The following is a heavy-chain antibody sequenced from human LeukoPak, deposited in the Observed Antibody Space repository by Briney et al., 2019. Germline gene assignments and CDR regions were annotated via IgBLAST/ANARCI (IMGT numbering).Heavy chain of an antibody. CDR1: GGSISSRSYY. CDR2: IYHSGST. V-gene: IGHV4-39*07. J-gene: IGHJ4*02. CDR3: ASLTSYYFDY. Sequence: PSETLSLTCTVSGGSISSRSYYWGWIRQPPGKGLEWIGHIYHSGSTYYNPSLKSRVTISVDRSNNQFSLKLSSVTAADTAVYYCASLTSYYFDYWGQGALVTVSS.